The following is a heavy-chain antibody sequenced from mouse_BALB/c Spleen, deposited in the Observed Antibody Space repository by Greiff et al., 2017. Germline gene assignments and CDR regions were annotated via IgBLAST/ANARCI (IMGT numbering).Heavy chain of an antibody. CDR1: GYTFTDYE. CDR3: TRRVFAY. V-gene: IGHV1-15*01. Sequence: QVQLKQSGAELVRPGASVTLSCKASGYTFTDYEMHWVKQTPVHGLEWIGAIDPETGGTAYNQKFKGKATLTADKSSSTAYMELRSLTSEDSAVYYCTRRVFAYWGQGTLVTVSA. J-gene: IGHJ3*01. CDR2: IDPETGGT.